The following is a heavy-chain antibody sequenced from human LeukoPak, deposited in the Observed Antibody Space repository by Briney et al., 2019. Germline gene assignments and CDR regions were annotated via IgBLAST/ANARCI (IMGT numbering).Heavy chain of an antibody. CDR2: IRNSGGTT. V-gene: IGHV3-23*01. D-gene: IGHD2-15*01. CDR1: GFTFSSYA. CDR3: LPTCSGVPRYFDFDY. Sequence: GGSLRLSCVASGFTFSSYAMSWVRQAPGKGLEWVSMIRNSGGTTDYADSVKGRFTISRDTSRNTVYLQMNSLRAEDTAVYYCLPTCSGVPRYFDFDYGGQGPLVTVSS. J-gene: IGHJ4*02.